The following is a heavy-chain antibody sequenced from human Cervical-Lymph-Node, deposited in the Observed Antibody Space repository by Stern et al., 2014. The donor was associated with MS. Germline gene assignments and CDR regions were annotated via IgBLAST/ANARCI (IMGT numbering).Heavy chain of an antibody. V-gene: IGHV1-69*01. J-gene: IGHJ6*04. Sequence: VQLVESGAEVKKPGSSVKISCKASGGTFNVYAINWLRQAPGQGLEWMGGIIPIFGTANYAQKFQGRITITADESTRTSSMPLSSLTSNDRAVYYCARDGRHRYIFGWDVWGKGTTATVSS. CDR1: GGTFNVYA. CDR2: IIPIFGTA. CDR3: ARDGRHRYIFGWDV. D-gene: IGHD3-9*01.